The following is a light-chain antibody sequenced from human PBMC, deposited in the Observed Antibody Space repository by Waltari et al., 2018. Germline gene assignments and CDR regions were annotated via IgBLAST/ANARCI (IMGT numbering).Light chain of an antibody. CDR2: GR. J-gene: IGLJ3*02. CDR1: SNKIGSYD. V-gene: IGLV1-36*01. CDR3: STWVYGLSAGV. Sequence: QSALTQEASVSGTVGQKVTLSCTGNSNKIGSYDVQWYQQISHVAPKIVRFGRSLPSCIPDRISGSKTGATAFLTISVVQPDDEADYYCSTWVYGLSAGVFGGGTKLTVL.